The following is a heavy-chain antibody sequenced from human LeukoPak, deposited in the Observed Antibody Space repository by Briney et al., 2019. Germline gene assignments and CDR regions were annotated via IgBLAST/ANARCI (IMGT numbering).Heavy chain of an antibody. J-gene: IGHJ5*02. CDR3: ARAPIVVVPAAHYRYNWFDP. CDR2: IYYSGST. CDR1: GGSISSGGYY. D-gene: IGHD2-2*01. Sequence: PSDTLSLTCTVSGGSISSGGYYWSWLRQHPGKGLEWIGYIYYSGSTYYNPSLKSRVTISVDTSKNQFSLKLSSVTAADTAVYYCARAPIVVVPAAHYRYNWFDPWGQGTLVTVSS. V-gene: IGHV4-31*03.